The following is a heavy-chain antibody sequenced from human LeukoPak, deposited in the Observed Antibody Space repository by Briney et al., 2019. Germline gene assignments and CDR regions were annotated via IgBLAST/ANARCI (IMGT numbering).Heavy chain of an antibody. V-gene: IGHV3-23*01. J-gene: IGHJ4*02. CDR3: AKRIQSAMATGY. D-gene: IGHD5-18*01. Sequence: PGGSLRPSCAASGFTFSSYAMSWVRQAPGKRLEWVSDINGSGGSTYYADSVKGRFTISRDNSKNTLSLQMNSLRAEDTAVYYCAKRIQSAMATGYWGQGTLVTVSS. CDR2: INGSGGST. CDR1: GFTFSSYA.